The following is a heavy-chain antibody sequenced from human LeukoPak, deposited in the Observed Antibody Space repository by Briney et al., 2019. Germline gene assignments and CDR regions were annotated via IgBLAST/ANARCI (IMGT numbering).Heavy chain of an antibody. V-gene: IGHV1-46*01. CDR1: GYTFTSYY. D-gene: IGHD5-18*01. J-gene: IGHJ4*02. CDR2: INPSGGST. Sequence: ASVTVSCKASGYTFTSYYMHWVRQAPGQGLEWMGIINPSGGSTSYAQKFQGRVTMTRGTSTSTVYMELSSLRSEDTAVYYCARGAVFRGYSYGPSIDYWGQGTLVTVSS. CDR3: ARGAVFRGYSYGPSIDY.